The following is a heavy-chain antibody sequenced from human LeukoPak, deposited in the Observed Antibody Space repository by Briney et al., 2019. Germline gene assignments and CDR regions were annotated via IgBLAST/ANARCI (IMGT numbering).Heavy chain of an antibody. D-gene: IGHD3-10*01. CDR1: GYTFTGYY. V-gene: IGHV1-2*02. CDR2: INPNSGGT. Sequence: ASVKVSCKASGYTFTGYYMHWVRQAPGQGLEWMGWINPNSGGTNYAQKFQGRVTMTRDTSISTAYMELSRLRSDDTAVYYCASSKPGTYYYGSGSYYKYWGQGTLVTVSS. CDR3: ASSKPGTYYYGSGSYYKY. J-gene: IGHJ4*02.